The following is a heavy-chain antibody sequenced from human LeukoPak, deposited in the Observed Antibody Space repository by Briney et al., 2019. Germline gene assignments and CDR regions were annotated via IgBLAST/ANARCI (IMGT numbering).Heavy chain of an antibody. CDR2: ISGSGGST. D-gene: IGHD6-13*01. CDR3: AKGTPYSSSWYPGWFDP. J-gene: IGHJ5*02. V-gene: IGHV3-23*01. CDR1: GFTFSSYA. Sequence: PGGSLRLSCAASGFTFSSYAMSWVRQAPGKGLEWVSAISGSGGSTYYADSVKGRFTISRDNSKNTLYLQMNSLRAEDTAVYYCAKGTPYSSSWYPGWFDPWGQRTLVTVSS.